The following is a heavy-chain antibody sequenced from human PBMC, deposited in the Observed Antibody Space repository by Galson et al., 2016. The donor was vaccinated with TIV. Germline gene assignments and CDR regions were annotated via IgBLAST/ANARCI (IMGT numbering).Heavy chain of an antibody. CDR2: INPSGGRT. CDR1: GYNFTNYY. J-gene: IGHJ4*02. D-gene: IGHD2-21*02. Sequence: SVKVSCKASGYNFTNYYLHWVRQAPGQGLEWMGIINPSGGRTSYSQKVQGRLTMTSETSTTTIYMDLTSLTSEDTAVYFCARGGPFDCGGDCSIEYWGQGTLVTVSS. CDR3: ARGGPFDCGGDCSIEY. V-gene: IGHV1-46*01.